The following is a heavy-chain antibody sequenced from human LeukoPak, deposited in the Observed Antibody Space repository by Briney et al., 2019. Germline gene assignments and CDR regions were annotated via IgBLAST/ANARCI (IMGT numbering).Heavy chain of an antibody. CDR3: AKFHYYYGSGIFDAFDI. J-gene: IGHJ3*02. CDR2: IYPGDSDT. V-gene: IGHV5-51*01. D-gene: IGHD3-10*01. Sequence: GESLKISCKGSGYSFISNWIGWVRQMPGKGLEWMGIIYPGDSDTRYSPSFQGQVTISADKSISTAYQQWSSLRASDTAMYYCAKFHYYYGSGIFDAFDIWGQGTMVTVSS. CDR1: GYSFISNW.